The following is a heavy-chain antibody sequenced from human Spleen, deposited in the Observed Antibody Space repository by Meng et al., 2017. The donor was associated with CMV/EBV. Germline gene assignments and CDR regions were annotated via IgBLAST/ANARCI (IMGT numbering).Heavy chain of an antibody. V-gene: IGHV1-18*01. CDR2: ISPYNGNT. CDR3: ARGSWNYDF. J-gene: IGHJ4*02. D-gene: IGHD1-7*01. Sequence: ASVKVSCKASGYTFTTYSITWVRQAPGQGLEWMGWISPYNGNTEYAQKFQGRVTMTTDTSTSTAYMEVRSQTSDDTAMYYCARGSWNYDFWGRGTLVTVSS. CDR1: GYTFTTYS.